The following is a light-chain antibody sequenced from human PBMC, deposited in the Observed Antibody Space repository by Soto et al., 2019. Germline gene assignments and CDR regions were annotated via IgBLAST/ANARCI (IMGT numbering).Light chain of an antibody. CDR1: QSVSSRF. J-gene: IGKJ5*01. V-gene: IGKV3-20*01. Sequence: EIVLTESPGTLSLSPGESATISXRASQSVSSRFLAWYQQKPGQAPRXXMYGASSRATGIPDRFSGTGSGTDFTLTISRLEPEDFAVYYCQQYGSSPYTFGLGTRLEIK. CDR2: GAS. CDR3: QQYGSSPYT.